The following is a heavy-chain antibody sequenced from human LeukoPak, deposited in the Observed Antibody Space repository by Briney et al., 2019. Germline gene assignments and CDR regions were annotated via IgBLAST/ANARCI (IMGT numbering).Heavy chain of an antibody. J-gene: IGHJ4*02. CDR1: GGSFRGYY. CDR3: ARFGRDGYDY. V-gene: IGHV4-34*01. Sequence: SETLSLTCAVYGGSFRGYYWSWIRQPPGKGLEWIGEINHSGSTNYNPSLKSRVTISVDTSKNQFSLKLSSVTAADTAVYYCARFGRDGYDYWGQGTLVTVSS. D-gene: IGHD5-24*01. CDR2: INHSGST.